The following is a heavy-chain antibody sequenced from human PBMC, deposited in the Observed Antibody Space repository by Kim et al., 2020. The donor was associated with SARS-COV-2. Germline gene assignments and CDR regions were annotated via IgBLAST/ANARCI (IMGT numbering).Heavy chain of an antibody. Sequence: SETLSLTCTVSGGSISRYYWSWIRQPPGKGLEWIGYIYYSGSTNYNPSLKSRVTISVDTSKNQFSLKLSSVTAADTAVYYCAGYSGYDYGFDYWGQGTLVTVSS. CDR2: IYYSGST. CDR1: GGSISRYY. J-gene: IGHJ4*02. D-gene: IGHD5-12*01. CDR3: AGYSGYDYGFDY. V-gene: IGHV4-59*01.